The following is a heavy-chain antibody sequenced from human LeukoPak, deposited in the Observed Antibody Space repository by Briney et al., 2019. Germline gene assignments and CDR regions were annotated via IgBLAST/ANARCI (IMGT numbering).Heavy chain of an antibody. J-gene: IGHJ4*02. CDR1: GFTFTTYG. V-gene: IGHV3-30*03. D-gene: IGHD1/OR15-1a*01. Sequence: PGGPLRLSCAASGFTFTTYGMHWVRQAPGRGLEWVAVISHDEIKKYFADSVKGRFTISRDNSKNTVYLQMNSLGTADTAVYYCARADPNNPGHFWGRGTQVTVSS. CDR3: ARADPNNPGHF. CDR2: ISHDEIKK.